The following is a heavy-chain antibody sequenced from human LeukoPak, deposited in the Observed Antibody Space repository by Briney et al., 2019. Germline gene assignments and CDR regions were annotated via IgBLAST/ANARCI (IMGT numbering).Heavy chain of an antibody. V-gene: IGHV4-39*01. CDR3: VTTHFDILTVSYYLDF. Sequence: SETLSLTCTVSGDSISSNNYYYGWVRQPPGKVLEWIGSMFYGGTTYSSPSLQSRVTISVDTSKNQFSLRLSSVTAADTAVYYCVTTHFDILTVSYYLDFWGQGTLVTVSS. D-gene: IGHD3-9*01. J-gene: IGHJ4*02. CDR1: GDSISSNNYY. CDR2: MFYGGTT.